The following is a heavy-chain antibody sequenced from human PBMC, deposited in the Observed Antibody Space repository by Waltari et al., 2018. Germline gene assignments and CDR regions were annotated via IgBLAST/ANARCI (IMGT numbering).Heavy chain of an antibody. CDR3: ARAYYDFWSGYYGFDY. Sequence: QVQLQQWGAGLLKPSATLSLTCAVDGGSFSGYYWSWIRQPPGKGLEWIGEINHSGSTNYNPSLKSRVTISVDTSKNQFSLKLSSVTAADTAVYYCARAYYDFWSGYYGFDYWGQGTLVTVSS. J-gene: IGHJ4*02. CDR2: INHSGST. D-gene: IGHD3-3*01. CDR1: GGSFSGYY. V-gene: IGHV4-34*01.